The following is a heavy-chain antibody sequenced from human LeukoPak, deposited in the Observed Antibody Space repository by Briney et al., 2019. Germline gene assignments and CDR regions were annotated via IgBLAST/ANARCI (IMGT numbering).Heavy chain of an antibody. CDR1: GFTFSSYG. D-gene: IGHD4-11*01. V-gene: IGHV3-23*01. CDR3: VKTDYSTGPYDH. J-gene: IGHJ4*02. Sequence: GGSLRLSCAASGFTFSSYGMHWVRQAPGKGLEWVSAISGNAITTFYADSVKGRFSISRDNSRNTLYLQMNSLRAEDTAVYYCVKTDYSTGPYDHWGQGTLVTVSS. CDR2: ISGNAITT.